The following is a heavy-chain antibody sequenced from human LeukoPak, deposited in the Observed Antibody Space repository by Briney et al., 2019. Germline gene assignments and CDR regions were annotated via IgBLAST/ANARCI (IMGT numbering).Heavy chain of an antibody. V-gene: IGHV3-74*01. J-gene: IGHJ6*03. D-gene: IGHD3-10*01. CDR1: GFTFSSYW. Sequence: GGSLRLSCAASGFTFSSYWIHWVRQAPGKGLAWVSRINSDGSSTTYADSVKGRFTISRDNAKNSLDLQMNTLRAEDSAVYYCAREALGYYGSGRYDYYYYYMDVWGKGTTVTVSS. CDR3: AREALGYYGSGRYDYYYYYMDV. CDR2: INSDGSST.